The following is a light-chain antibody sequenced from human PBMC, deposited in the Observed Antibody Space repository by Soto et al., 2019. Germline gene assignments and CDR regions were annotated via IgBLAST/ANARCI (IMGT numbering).Light chain of an antibody. Sequence: EIVVTQSPSALSMSPGERAPLSCGASQSVSSYLAWYQQKPGQAPRLLIYDASNRATGIPARFSGSGSGTDFTLTISSLEPEDFAVYYCQQYNNWPPITFGQGTRLEI. CDR1: QSVSSY. J-gene: IGKJ5*01. CDR3: QQYNNWPPIT. CDR2: DAS. V-gene: IGKV3-11*01.